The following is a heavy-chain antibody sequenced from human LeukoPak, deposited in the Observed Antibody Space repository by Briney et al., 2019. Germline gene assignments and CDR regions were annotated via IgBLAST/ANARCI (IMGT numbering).Heavy chain of an antibody. CDR2: ISSSSSYI. J-gene: IGHJ4*02. V-gene: IGHV3-21*01. Sequence: GGSLRLSCAASGFTFSSHWMHWVRQAPGKGLEWVSSISSSSSYIYYADSVKGRFTISRDNAKNSLYLQMNSLRAEDAAVYYCAREYRGNADYWGQGTLVTVSS. CDR1: GFTFSSHW. D-gene: IGHD2-21*01. CDR3: AREYRGNADY.